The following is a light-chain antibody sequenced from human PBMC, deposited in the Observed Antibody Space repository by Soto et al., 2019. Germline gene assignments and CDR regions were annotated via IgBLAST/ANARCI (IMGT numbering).Light chain of an antibody. CDR3: QQSNNWPLT. CDR2: GAS. Sequence: EIVMTQSPATLSVSPGERATLSCRASQSVSSNLAWYQQKPGQAPRLLIYGASTRATGIPARFSGSGSGTDCTLTISSLQSEDFAIYYCQQSNNWPLTFGPGTKVDIK. CDR1: QSVSSN. J-gene: IGKJ3*01. V-gene: IGKV3-15*01.